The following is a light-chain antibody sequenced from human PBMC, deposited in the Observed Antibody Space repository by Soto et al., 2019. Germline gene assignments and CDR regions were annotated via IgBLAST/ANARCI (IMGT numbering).Light chain of an antibody. V-gene: IGKV4-1*01. CDR3: KEYYGAWT. Sequence: DIVMTQSPDSLAVSLGERATINCKSSQSLLYGSTNKNYLAWYQQKPGQPPKLLIYWASTRESGVPDRFSGSGSGTDFTLTFSSRRAEDAAVYLCKEYYGAWTFGQGTKVEIK. CDR1: QSLLYGSTNKNY. CDR2: WAS. J-gene: IGKJ1*01.